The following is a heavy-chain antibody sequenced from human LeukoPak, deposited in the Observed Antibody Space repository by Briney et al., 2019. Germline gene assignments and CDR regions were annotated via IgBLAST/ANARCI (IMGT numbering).Heavy chain of an antibody. CDR3: AHRGYCSSTSCYGRSRGWFDP. Sequence: SGPTLVNPTQTLTLTCTFSGFSLSTSGVGVGWIRQPPGKALEWLALIYWNDDKRYSPSLKSRLTITKGTSKNQVVLTMTNMDPVDTATYYCAHRGYCSSTSCYGRSRGWFDPWGQGTLVTVSS. J-gene: IGHJ5*02. D-gene: IGHD2-2*01. V-gene: IGHV2-5*01. CDR1: GFSLSTSGVG. CDR2: IYWNDDK.